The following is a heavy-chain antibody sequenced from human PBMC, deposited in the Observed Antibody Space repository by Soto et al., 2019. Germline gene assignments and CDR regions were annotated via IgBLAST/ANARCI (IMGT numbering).Heavy chain of an antibody. Sequence: GGSLRLSCAASGFTFSTYEFNWVRQAPGRGLEWISYISVSCNIIKYAESVKGRFTISRDNAENSLHLHMSNLRVDDTALYFCVRDTMRASAAASLDYWGQGTQVTVSS. CDR2: ISVSCNII. V-gene: IGHV3-48*03. D-gene: IGHD2-2*01. J-gene: IGHJ4*02. CDR3: VRDTMRASAAASLDY. CDR1: GFTFSTYE.